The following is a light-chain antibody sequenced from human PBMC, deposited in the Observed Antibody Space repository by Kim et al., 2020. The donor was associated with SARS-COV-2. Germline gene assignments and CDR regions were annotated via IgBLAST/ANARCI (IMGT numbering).Light chain of an antibody. J-gene: IGKJ1*01. CDR1: QGISSA. Sequence: AIQLAQSPSLLSASVGDRVTISCRARQGISSALAWYQQKPGKAPKVLIYDASSLQNGVPSRFSGSGSGTDFTLTISSLQPEDFATYDCKQFNSYPRTFCQGTKVDIK. CDR2: DAS. V-gene: IGKV1-13*02. CDR3: KQFNSYPRT.